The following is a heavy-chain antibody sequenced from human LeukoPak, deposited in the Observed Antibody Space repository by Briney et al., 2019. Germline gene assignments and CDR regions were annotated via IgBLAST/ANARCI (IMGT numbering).Heavy chain of an antibody. CDR2: INAGGDYT. J-gene: IGHJ3*02. V-gene: IGHV3-23*01. CDR1: GFTFRGYG. Sequence: GGTLRLSCVASGFTFRGYGMHWVRQAPGKGLEWVSGINAGGDYTYYGDSVEGRFTISRDNSKNTLYLQINSLRVEDTAIYSCAKLWFGDPRDDAFEIWGQGTMVTVSS. D-gene: IGHD3-10*01. CDR3: AKLWFGDPRDDAFEI.